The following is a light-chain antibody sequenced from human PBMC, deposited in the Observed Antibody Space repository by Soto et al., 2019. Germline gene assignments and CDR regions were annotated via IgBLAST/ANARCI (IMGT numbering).Light chain of an antibody. CDR1: SSDVGGYNY. CDR2: EVS. Sequence: QSALTQPASVSGSPGQSITISCTGTSSDVGGYNYVSWYQQHPGKAPKLMIYEVSNRPSGVSNRFSGSKSGNTASLTISGLQAEDDADYYCSSYTSSPSVVFGGGTKLTVL. J-gene: IGLJ2*01. V-gene: IGLV2-14*01. CDR3: SSYTSSPSVV.